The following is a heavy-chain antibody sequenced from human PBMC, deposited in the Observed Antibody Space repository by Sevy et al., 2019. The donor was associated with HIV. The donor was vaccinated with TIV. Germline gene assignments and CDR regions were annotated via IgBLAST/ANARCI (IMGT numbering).Heavy chain of an antibody. CDR1: GGSISSYY. V-gene: IGHV4-59*01. D-gene: IGHD6-13*01. CDR2: IYYSGST. Sequence: SETLSLTCTVSGGSISSYYWSWIRQPPGKGLEWIGYIYYSGSTNYNPSLKSRVTISVDTSKNQFSLKLSSVTAADTAVYYWASFIAAAGTEWFDPWGQGTLVTVSS. J-gene: IGHJ5*02. CDR3: ASFIAAAGTEWFDP.